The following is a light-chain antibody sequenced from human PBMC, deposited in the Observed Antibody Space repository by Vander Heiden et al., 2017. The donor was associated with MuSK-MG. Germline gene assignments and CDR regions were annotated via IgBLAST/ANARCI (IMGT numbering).Light chain of an antibody. J-gene: IGKJ4*01. CDR1: QSVSSY. CDR2: DAS. Sequence: EIVLTQSPATLSLSPGERATLSCRASQSVSSYLAWYQQKPGQAPRLLIYDASNRATGIKARFSGSGYGTDFTLTISSLEPEDFAVYYCQQRINWPPALTFGGGTKVEIK. V-gene: IGKV3-11*01. CDR3: QQRINWPPALT.